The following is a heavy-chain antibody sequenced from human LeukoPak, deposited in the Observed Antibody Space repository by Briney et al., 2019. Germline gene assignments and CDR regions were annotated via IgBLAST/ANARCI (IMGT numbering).Heavy chain of an antibody. CDR3: ARGNTMVRGVISPSVGAFDI. Sequence: ASVKVSCKASGYTITSYGISWVRQAPGQGLEWMGWISAYNGNTNYAQKLQGRVTMTTDTSTSTAYMELRSLKSDDTAVYYCARGNTMVRGVISPSVGAFDIWGQGTMVTVSS. CDR1: GYTITSYG. CDR2: ISAYNGNT. J-gene: IGHJ3*02. D-gene: IGHD3-10*01. V-gene: IGHV1-18*01.